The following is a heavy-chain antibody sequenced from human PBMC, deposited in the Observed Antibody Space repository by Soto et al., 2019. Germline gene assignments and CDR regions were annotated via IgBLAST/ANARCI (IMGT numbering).Heavy chain of an antibody. Sequence: SETLSLTCAVSGGSISSGGYSWSWIRQPPGKGLEWIGYIYHSGSTYYNPSLKSRVTISVDRSKNHFSLKLSSVTAADTAVYYCARANYDFWSGYYSNWFDPWGQGTLVTVSS. J-gene: IGHJ5*02. CDR1: GGSISSGGYS. D-gene: IGHD3-3*01. V-gene: IGHV4-30-2*01. CDR2: IYHSGST. CDR3: ARANYDFWSGYYSNWFDP.